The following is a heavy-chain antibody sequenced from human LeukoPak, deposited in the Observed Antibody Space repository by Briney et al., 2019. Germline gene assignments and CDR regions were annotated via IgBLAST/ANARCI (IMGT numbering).Heavy chain of an antibody. CDR3: ARGDGYNFDY. Sequence: PSETLSLTCTVSGGSISSYYWSWIRQPPGKGLEWIGYIYYSGSTNYNPSLKSRVTISVDTSKNQFSLKLSSVTAADTAVYYCARGDGYNFDYWGQGTLVTVSS. CDR2: IYYSGST. CDR1: GGSISSYY. J-gene: IGHJ4*02. D-gene: IGHD5-24*01. V-gene: IGHV4-59*01.